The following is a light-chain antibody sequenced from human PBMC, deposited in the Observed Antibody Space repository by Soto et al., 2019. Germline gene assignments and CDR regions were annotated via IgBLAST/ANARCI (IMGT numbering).Light chain of an antibody. CDR1: QSVSNN. CDR2: GAS. V-gene: IGKV3-15*01. CDR3: QQYNNWPPWT. Sequence: EIVLKQSPGTVSLSPGERATLSCRASQSVSNNLAWYQQKPGQAPRLLIYGASTRATGISDRFSGSESGTEFTLTISRLHSEDFAVYYCQQYNNWPPWTVGQGTKVDIK. J-gene: IGKJ1*01.